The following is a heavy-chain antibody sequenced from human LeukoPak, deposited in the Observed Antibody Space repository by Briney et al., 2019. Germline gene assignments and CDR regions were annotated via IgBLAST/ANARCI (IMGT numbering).Heavy chain of an antibody. CDR3: ARVGYYESSGYYEY. CDR2: INPNSGGT. V-gene: IGHV1-2*06. CDR1: GYTLTDYY. J-gene: IGHJ4*02. D-gene: IGHD3-22*01. Sequence: ASVKVSCKASGYTLTDYYMHWVRQAPGQGLEWMGRINPNSGGTNYVQKFQGRVTITRDTSISTVYMELSRLRSDDTAVYYCARVGYYESSGYYEYWGQGTLVTVSS.